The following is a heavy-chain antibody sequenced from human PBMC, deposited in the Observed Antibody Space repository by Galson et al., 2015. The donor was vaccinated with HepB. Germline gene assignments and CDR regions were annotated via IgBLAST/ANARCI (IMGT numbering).Heavy chain of an antibody. CDR3: ARHESESKTYAADN. J-gene: IGHJ4*02. Sequence: LRLSCAASGFPFSDYYMTWIRQAPGKGLEWIGSFYYTGNTPYTPSRKSRVTISGDTSPTQFALKLSSVTAADTAVYYCARHESESKTYAADNWGQGTLVTVSS. V-gene: IGHV4-39*01. CDR2: FYYTGNT. CDR1: GFPFSDYY. D-gene: IGHD2-2*01.